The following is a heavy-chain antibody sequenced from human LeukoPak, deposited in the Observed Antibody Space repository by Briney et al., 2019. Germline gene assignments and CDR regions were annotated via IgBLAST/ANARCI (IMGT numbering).Heavy chain of an antibody. CDR2: ISIGGTI. J-gene: IGHJ4*02. V-gene: IGHV3-48*01. CDR1: GFTLSGYS. Sequence: GGSLRLACAASGFTLSGYSMNWVRQAPGKGLEWVSHISIGGTIYYADSVKGRFTISRDNAKNSVYLQMNNLRVEDTAVYYCSTEKFDYWGQGTLVTVSP. CDR3: STEKFDY.